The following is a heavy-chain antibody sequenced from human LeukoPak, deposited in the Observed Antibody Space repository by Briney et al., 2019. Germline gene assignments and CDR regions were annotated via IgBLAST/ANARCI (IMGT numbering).Heavy chain of an antibody. Sequence: GGSLRLSSAASGFTFRSYAVSWVRQAPGKGPEWVSTFSTRAGTTYYADSVKGRVTISRDNSKNTLCLQMYSLRAEDTAVYCCAKDSGEEELWLGEPIDCDFWGPGTLVTVSS. D-gene: IGHD3-10*01. J-gene: IGHJ4*02. CDR2: FSTRAGTT. CDR3: AKDSGEEELWLGEPIDCDF. V-gene: IGHV3-23*01. CDR1: GFTFRSYA.